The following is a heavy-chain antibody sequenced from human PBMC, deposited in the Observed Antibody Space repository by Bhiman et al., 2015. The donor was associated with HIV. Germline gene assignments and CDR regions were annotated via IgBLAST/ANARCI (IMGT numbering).Heavy chain of an antibody. V-gene: IGHV3-30*04. CDR1: GFSFATHA. J-gene: IGHJ4*02. CDR3: VRSGGLTWPADY. CDR2: ISHDASNK. D-gene: IGHD4-23*01. Sequence: QAQLVESGGGVVQPGRSLRLSCAASGFSFATHAMHWVRRSPGKGLEWVAIISHDASNKFYADSVKGRFSISRDNSNNMVYLQMNSLRGEDTAVYYCVRSGGLTWPADYWGQGTLVTVSS.